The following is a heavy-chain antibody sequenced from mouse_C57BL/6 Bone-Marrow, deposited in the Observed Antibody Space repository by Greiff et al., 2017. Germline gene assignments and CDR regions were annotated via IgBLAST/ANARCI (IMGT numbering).Heavy chain of an antibody. V-gene: IGHV1-58*01. D-gene: IGHD2-1*01. CDR2: IYIGNGYT. CDR3: NGNYFYYAMDY. Sequence: DVQLQESGAELVRPGSSVKMSCKTSGYTFTSYGINWVKQRPGQGLVWIGYIYIGNGYTEYNEKFKGKATLTSDTSSSTAYMQLSSLTSEDSAIYFCNGNYFYYAMDYWGQGTSVTVSS. CDR1: GYTFTSYG. J-gene: IGHJ4*01.